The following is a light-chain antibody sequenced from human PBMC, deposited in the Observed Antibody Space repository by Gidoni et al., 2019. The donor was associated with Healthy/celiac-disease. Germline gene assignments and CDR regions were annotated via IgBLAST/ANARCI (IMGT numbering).Light chain of an antibody. J-gene: IGKJ1*01. CDR3: QQYNNWPQT. CDR2: GAS. CDR1: QSVSSN. Sequence: EIVMTQSSATLSVSPRERATLSCRVSQSVSSNLAWYQQKPGQAPRLLIYGASTRATGIPARFSGSGSGTEFTLTISSLQSEDFAVYYCQQYNNWPQTFGQGTKVEIK. V-gene: IGKV3-15*01.